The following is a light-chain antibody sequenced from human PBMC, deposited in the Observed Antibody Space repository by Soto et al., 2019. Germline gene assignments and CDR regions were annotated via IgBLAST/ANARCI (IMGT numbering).Light chain of an antibody. Sequence: EIVMTQSPLTLSVSPGERATLSCRASQSVSNRLAWYQQKPGQAPRLLIYDASTRATGIPARFSGSGSGTEFTLIISSLQSEDFAVYYCQQRSNWPPITFGQGTRLEIK. CDR2: DAS. V-gene: IGKV3-15*01. CDR3: QQRSNWPPIT. CDR1: QSVSNR. J-gene: IGKJ5*01.